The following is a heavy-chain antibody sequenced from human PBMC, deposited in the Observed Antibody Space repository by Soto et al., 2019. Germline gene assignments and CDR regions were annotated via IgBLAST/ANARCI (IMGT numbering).Heavy chain of an antibody. J-gene: IGHJ3*02. CDR3: ARRLVVEVEYDLWSGYYPDAFDI. D-gene: IGHD3-3*01. CDR2: IYYSGST. V-gene: IGHV4-30-4*01. Sequence: QVRLQESGPGLVKPSQTLSLTCTVSGGSISSGDYYWSWIRQPPGKGLEWIGYIYYSGSTYYNPSLKSRVTISVDTSKNQFSRKLSSVTAADTAVYYCARRLVVEVEYDLWSGYYPDAFDIWCQGTMVTVSS. CDR1: GGSISSGDYY.